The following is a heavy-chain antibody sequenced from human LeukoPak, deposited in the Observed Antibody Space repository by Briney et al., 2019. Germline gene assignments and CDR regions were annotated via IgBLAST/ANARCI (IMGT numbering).Heavy chain of an antibody. J-gene: IGHJ4*02. V-gene: IGHV1-18*01. Sequence: ASVKVSCKASGHTFTSHGINWLRQAPGQGLEWMGWVSGYNGNTDYAQKFQGRVTMTTDRSTNTVYMELRSLRSDDTAVYYCARDRPVMITFGGVIIAAYWGQGTLVSVSS. CDR2: VSGYNGNT. CDR3: ARDRPVMITFGGVIIAAY. CDR1: GHTFTSHG. D-gene: IGHD3-16*02.